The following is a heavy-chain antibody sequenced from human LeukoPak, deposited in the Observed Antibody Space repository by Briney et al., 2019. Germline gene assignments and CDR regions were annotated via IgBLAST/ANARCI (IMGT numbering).Heavy chain of an antibody. Sequence: GGSLRLSCAASGFSFSGHAMSWVRQAPGKGLEWVSAISGGGTETYDADFVKGRFTISRDNSKNTLYLQMNSLRAEDTAVYYCAKDRYYYGSGSPYFDYWGQGTLVTVSS. CDR2: ISGGGTET. V-gene: IGHV3-23*01. J-gene: IGHJ4*02. CDR1: GFSFSGHA. D-gene: IGHD3-10*01. CDR3: AKDRYYYGSGSPYFDY.